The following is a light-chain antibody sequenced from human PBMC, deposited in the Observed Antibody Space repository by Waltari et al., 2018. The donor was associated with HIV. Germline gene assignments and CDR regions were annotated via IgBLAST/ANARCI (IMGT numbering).Light chain of an antibody. CDR2: GFS. V-gene: IGLV2-14*01. J-gene: IGLJ3*02. CDR3: SSYTRNHSLV. Sequence: HSALTQPASVSGSPGQSITISCSGTVPDIDVYNFVFWYRQYPGLAPQLVLYGFSSRPSGVSLRFSGSKSGDTASLTISGLEAEDEAHYYCSSYTRNHSLVFGGGTKLTVL. CDR1: VPDIDVYNF.